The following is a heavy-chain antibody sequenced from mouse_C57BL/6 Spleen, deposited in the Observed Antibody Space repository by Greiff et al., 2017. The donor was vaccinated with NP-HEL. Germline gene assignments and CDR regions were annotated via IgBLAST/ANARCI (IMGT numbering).Heavy chain of an antibody. Sequence: VQLQQSGPELVKPGASVKISCKASGYAFSSSWMNWVKQRPGKGLEWIGRIYPGDGATNYNGKFKGKATLTADKSSSTAYMQLSSLTSEDSAVYFCAPYSNYYTWFAYWGQGTLVTVSA. CDR2: IYPGDGAT. D-gene: IGHD2-5*01. V-gene: IGHV1-82*01. CDR1: GYAFSSSW. J-gene: IGHJ3*01. CDR3: APYSNYYTWFAY.